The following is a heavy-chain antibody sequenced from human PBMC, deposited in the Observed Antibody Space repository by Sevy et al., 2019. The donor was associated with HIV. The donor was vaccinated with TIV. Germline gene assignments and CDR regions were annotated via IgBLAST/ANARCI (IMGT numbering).Heavy chain of an antibody. D-gene: IGHD2-21*02. J-gene: IGHJ6*02. CDR1: GYSISSGYY. Sequence: SETLSLTCAVSGYSISSGYYWGWIRQSPGKGLEWIGNIYHSGTTYYNPSLKSRVTISVDTSKNQFSLKLRSVTATDTAVYYCARASGGDKLDYYGMDVWGQGTTATVSS. CDR2: IYHSGTT. V-gene: IGHV4-38-2*01. CDR3: ARASGGDKLDYYGMDV.